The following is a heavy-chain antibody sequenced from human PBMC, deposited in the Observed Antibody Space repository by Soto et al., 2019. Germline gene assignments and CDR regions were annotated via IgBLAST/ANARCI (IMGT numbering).Heavy chain of an antibody. J-gene: IGHJ4*02. D-gene: IGHD3-3*01. Sequence: PGGSLRLSCAASGFTFSNAWMSWVRQAPGKGLEWVGRIKSKTEGATRDFAAPVKGRFVISRDDSKNTLYLQMDSRKIEDSAVYYCISVAGKSDFDYWGLGTLVTVSS. CDR2: IKSKTEGATR. CDR1: GFTFSNAW. V-gene: IGHV3-15*01. CDR3: ISVAGKSDFDY.